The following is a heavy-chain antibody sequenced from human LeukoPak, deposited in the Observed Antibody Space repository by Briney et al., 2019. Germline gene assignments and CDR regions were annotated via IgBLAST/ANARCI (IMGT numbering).Heavy chain of an antibody. V-gene: IGHV1-69*13. CDR3: ARGVTYYYDKIPDY. J-gene: IGHJ4*02. CDR2: IIPIFGTA. D-gene: IGHD3-22*01. Sequence: WASVKVSCKASGGTFSSYAISWVRQAPGQGLEWMGGIIPIFGTANYAQKFQGRVTITADESTSTAYMELSSLRSEDTAVYYCARGVTYYYDKIPDYWGQGTLVTVSS. CDR1: GGTFSSYA.